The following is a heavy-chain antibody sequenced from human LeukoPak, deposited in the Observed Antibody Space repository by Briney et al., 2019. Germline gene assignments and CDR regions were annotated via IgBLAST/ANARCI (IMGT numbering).Heavy chain of an antibody. Sequence: GGSLRLSCAGSGFIVSSNYMSWVRQAAGKGPEWVSVIYGSSRTYYADSVKGRFTISRDNSKNTVYLQMDSLRAEDTAVYYCARDRADGYNYGDYFDNWGQGTLVTVSS. CDR1: GFIVSSNY. CDR2: IYGSSRT. V-gene: IGHV3-66*01. J-gene: IGHJ4*02. D-gene: IGHD5-18*01. CDR3: ARDRADGYNYGDYFDN.